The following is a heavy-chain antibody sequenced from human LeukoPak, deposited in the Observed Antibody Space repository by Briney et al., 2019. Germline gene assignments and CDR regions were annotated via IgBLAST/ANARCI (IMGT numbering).Heavy chain of an antibody. D-gene: IGHD2-2*01. J-gene: IGHJ4*02. CDR3: AREGTYCSSTSCSYYFDY. CDR1: GSTFSSYA. CDR2: ITYDGSNK. Sequence: GGSLRLSCAASGSTFSSYAMHWVRQAPGKGLEWVAVITYDGSNKYYADSVKGRFTISRDNSKNTLYLQMNSLRAEDTAVYYCAREGTYCSSTSCSYYFDYWGQGTLVTVSS. V-gene: IGHV3-30-3*01.